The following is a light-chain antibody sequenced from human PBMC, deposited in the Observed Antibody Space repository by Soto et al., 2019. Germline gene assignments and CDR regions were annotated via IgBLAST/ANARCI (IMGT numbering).Light chain of an antibody. CDR3: SSYAGSSTFYV. J-gene: IGLJ1*01. CDR2: EVS. CDR1: SSDVGSYNL. Sequence: QSALTQPASVSGSPGQSITISCTGTSSDVGSYNLVSWYQQHPGKAPKLMIYEVSKRPSGVSNRFSGSKSGNTASLTISGLQAEDVADYYCSSYAGSSTFYVFGTGTKVTVL. V-gene: IGLV2-23*02.